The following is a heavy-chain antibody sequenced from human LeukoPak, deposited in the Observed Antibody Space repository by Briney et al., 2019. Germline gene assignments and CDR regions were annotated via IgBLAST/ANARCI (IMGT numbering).Heavy chain of an antibody. J-gene: IGHJ4*02. CDR3: ARRSGGSPPYYFDS. V-gene: IGHV3-74*01. CDR1: GFIFSSYW. CDR2: INSDGSTT. Sequence: GGSLRLSCAASGFIFSSYWMHWVRQAPGKGLVWVARINSDGSTTNYADYVKGRFTISRDNAKNTLYLQMNSLRAEDTAVYYCARRSGGSPPYYFDSWGQGTLVTVSS. D-gene: IGHD2-15*01.